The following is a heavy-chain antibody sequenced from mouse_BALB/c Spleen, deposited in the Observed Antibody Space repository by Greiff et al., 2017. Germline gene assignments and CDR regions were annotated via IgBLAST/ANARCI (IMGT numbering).Heavy chain of an antibody. CDR1: GFTFSSFG. D-gene: IGHD2-4*01. CDR2: ISSGSSTI. CDR3: ARGYDYDPAWFAY. V-gene: IGHV5-17*02. Sequence: EVKLMESGGGLVQPGGSRKLSCAASGFTFSSFGMHWVRQAPEKGLEWVAYISSGSSTIYYADTVKGRFTISRDNPKNTLFLQMTSLRSEDTAMYYCARGYDYDPAWFAYWGQGTLVTVSA. J-gene: IGHJ3*01.